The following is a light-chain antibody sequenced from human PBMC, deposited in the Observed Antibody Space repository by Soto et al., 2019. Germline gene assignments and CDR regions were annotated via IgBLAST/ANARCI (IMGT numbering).Light chain of an antibody. CDR2: DVS. Sequence: QSALTQPASVSGSPGQSITISCTGTSIDVGGYDYVSWYQQHPGKAPKLMIYDVSNRPSGVSNRFSGSKSGNTASRTISGLQAEDEADYYCSSYTSSSTLEGVFGGGTKLTVL. J-gene: IGLJ2*01. V-gene: IGLV2-14*01. CDR1: SIDVGGYDY. CDR3: SSYTSSSTLEGV.